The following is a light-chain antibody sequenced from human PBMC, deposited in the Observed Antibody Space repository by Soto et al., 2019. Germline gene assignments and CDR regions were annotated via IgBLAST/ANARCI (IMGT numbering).Light chain of an antibody. Sequence: EIVLTQSPGTLSLSPGERGTLSCRASQNLGTLYLAWFQQKSGQAPRLLIYSASRRASGIPARFSAWGSGTDFTLTISRVDPADFAFYYCQQYFTSPITFGQGTRLEIK. CDR2: SAS. V-gene: IGKV3-20*01. J-gene: IGKJ5*01. CDR3: QQYFTSPIT. CDR1: QNLGTLY.